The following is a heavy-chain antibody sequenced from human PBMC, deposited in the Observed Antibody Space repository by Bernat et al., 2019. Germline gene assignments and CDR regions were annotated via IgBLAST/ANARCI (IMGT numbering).Heavy chain of an antibody. Sequence: QVQVVESGGGVVQPGRSLRLSCAVSGFTFSAFGMHWFRQAPGKGLEWVAVIIHDGSNAYYEESVKGRFTISRDNSKSTLYLQMNSLRAEDTAVYYCARDFTGTAVQGPPPDSWGQGTLVTVSS. V-gene: IGHV3-33*05. CDR1: GFTFSAFG. CDR2: IIHDGSNA. J-gene: IGHJ5*01. CDR3: ARDFTGTAVQGPPPDS. D-gene: IGHD3-10*01.